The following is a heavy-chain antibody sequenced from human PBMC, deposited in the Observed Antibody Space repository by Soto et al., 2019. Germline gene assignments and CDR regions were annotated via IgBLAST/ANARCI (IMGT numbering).Heavy chain of an antibody. CDR3: ARGALNHDPWSGPINGGMDV. CDR2: INHSGST. V-gene: IGHV4-34*01. J-gene: IGHJ6*02. CDR1: GGALSEYGWH. D-gene: IGHD3-3*01. Sequence: SGSLSLTCAVYGGALSEYGWHWNCIRQPTGKGLEWIEEINHSGSTSHNPSLKSRVNLSLDTSKNQFSLILTSVTAADTAVYYCARGALNHDPWSGPINGGMDVSGQGTTVTVSS.